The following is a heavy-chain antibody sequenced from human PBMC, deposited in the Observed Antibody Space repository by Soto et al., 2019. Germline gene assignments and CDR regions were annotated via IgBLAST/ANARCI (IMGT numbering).Heavy chain of an antibody. CDR2: INQSGFT. D-gene: IGHD6-19*01. CDR1: GDSYSISTYS. V-gene: IGHV4-30-2*01. Sequence: SETLSLTCNMSGDSYSISTYSGIWIRQPPGKALQWIGFINQSGFTSYNPSLASRVSISLDRSNNQCSLKLKSVTAADTAVYFCAGMPYTSGLRFDPWGPGTLVTVSS. J-gene: IGHJ5*02. CDR3: AGMPYTSGLRFDP.